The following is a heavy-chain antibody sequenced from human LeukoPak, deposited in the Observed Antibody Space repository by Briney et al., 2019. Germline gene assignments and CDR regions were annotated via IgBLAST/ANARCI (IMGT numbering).Heavy chain of an antibody. CDR1: GFTFSSYG. J-gene: IGHJ3*02. Sequence: GGSLRLSCAASGFTFSSYGMHWVRQAPGKGLEWVAFIRYDGSNKYYADSVKGRFTISRDNSKNTLYLQMNSLRAEDTAVYYCARDYDHAFDIWGQGTMVTVSS. D-gene: IGHD3-3*01. V-gene: IGHV3-30*02. CDR2: IRYDGSNK. CDR3: ARDYDHAFDI.